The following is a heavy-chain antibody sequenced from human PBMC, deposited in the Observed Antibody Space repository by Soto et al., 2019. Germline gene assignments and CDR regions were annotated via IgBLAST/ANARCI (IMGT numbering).Heavy chain of an antibody. D-gene: IGHD6-19*01. CDR2: ISAYNGNT. Sequence: ASVKVSCKASGYTFTSYGISWVRQAPGQGLEWMGWISAYNGNTNYAQKLQGRVTMTTDTSTSTAYMELRSLRSDDTAVYYCARGVRVAVAGTPNWFDPRGQGTLVTVSS. CDR3: ARGVRVAVAGTPNWFDP. V-gene: IGHV1-18*01. CDR1: GYTFTSYG. J-gene: IGHJ5*02.